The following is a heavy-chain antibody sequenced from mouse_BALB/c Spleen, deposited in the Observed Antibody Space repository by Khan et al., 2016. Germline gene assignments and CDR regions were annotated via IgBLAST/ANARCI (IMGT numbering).Heavy chain of an antibody. V-gene: IGHV1S136*01. CDR1: GYTFTTYV. J-gene: IGHJ1*01. Sequence: VQLQQPGPELVKPGASVKMSCKASGYTFTTYVMHWVKQKPGQGLEWIGYINPYNDGTKYNEKFKGQATLTSDKSSSTAYMELSSLTSEDSAVYYCARRYYGSSLGYFDVWGAGTTVTVSS. CDR3: ARRYYGSSLGYFDV. CDR2: INPYNDGT. D-gene: IGHD1-1*01.